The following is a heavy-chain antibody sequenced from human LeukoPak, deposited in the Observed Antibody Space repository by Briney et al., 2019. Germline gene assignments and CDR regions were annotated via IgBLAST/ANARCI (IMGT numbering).Heavy chain of an antibody. CDR1: EFTFSSYA. D-gene: IGHD2-2*01. CDR2: IKQDGSEK. J-gene: IGHJ5*02. Sequence: GGSLRLSCAASEFTFSSYAMHWVRQAPGKGLEWVANIKQDGSEKYYVDSVKGRFTISRDNAKNSLYLQMNSLRAEDTAVYYCARRVVPAAILLGNWFDPWGQGTLVTVSS. V-gene: IGHV3-7*01. CDR3: ARRVVPAAILLGNWFDP.